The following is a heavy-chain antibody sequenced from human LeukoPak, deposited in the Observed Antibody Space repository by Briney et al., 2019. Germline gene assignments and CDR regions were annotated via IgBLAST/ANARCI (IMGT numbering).Heavy chain of an antibody. CDR3: ARDTGVFRLAVPDY. CDR1: GFTFSSYS. V-gene: IGHV3-21*01. J-gene: IGHJ4*02. D-gene: IGHD6-19*01. CDR2: ISSSSSCI. Sequence: GGSLRLSCAASGFTFSSYSMNWVRQAPGKGLEWVSSISSSSSCIYYADSVKGRFTISRDNAKNSLYLQMNSLRAEDTAVYYCARDTGVFRLAVPDYWGQGTLVTVSS.